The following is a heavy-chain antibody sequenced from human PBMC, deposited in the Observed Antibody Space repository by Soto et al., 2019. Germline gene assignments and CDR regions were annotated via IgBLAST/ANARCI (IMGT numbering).Heavy chain of an antibody. Sequence: GEPLKISCKGSGYNFTTYWIDWVRQMPGKGLEWMGVIYPGDSDTRYSPSFQGQVTISADKSISTAYLQWSSLKASDTAMYYCARHFIPAAGFDYWGQGALVTVSS. CDR2: IYPGDSDT. CDR3: ARHFIPAAGFDY. J-gene: IGHJ4*02. V-gene: IGHV5-51*01. D-gene: IGHD6-13*01. CDR1: GYNFTTYW.